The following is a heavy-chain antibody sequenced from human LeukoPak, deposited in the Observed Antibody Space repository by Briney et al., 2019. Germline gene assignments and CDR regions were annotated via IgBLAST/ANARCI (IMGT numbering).Heavy chain of an antibody. CDR3: ARDLYGDYADY. CDR2: IKQDGSEK. D-gene: IGHD4-17*01. CDR1: GFTFSSYW. J-gene: IGHJ4*02. Sequence: GGSLRLSCAAPGFTFSSYWMSWVRQAPGKGLEWVANIKQDGSEKYYVDSVKGRFTISRDNAKNSLYLQMNSLRAEDTAVYYCARDLYGDYADYWGQGTLVTVSS. V-gene: IGHV3-7*01.